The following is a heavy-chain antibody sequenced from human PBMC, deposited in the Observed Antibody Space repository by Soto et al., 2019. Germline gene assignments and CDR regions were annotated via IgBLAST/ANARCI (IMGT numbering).Heavy chain of an antibody. CDR1: GGSFSGYY. D-gene: IGHD3-10*01. CDR2: INHSGST. J-gene: IGHJ4*02. V-gene: IGHV4-34*01. Sequence: SETLSLTCAVYGGSFSGYYWSWIRQPPGKGLEWIGEINHSGSTNYNPSLKSRVTISVDTSKNQFSLKLSSVTAADTAVYYCAGGASGSGSSVFDYWGQGTLVTVS. CDR3: AGGASGSGSSVFDY.